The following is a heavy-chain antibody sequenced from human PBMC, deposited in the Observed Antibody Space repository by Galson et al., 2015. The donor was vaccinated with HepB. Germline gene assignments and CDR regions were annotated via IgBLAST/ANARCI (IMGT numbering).Heavy chain of an antibody. D-gene: IGHD2-15*01. J-gene: IGHJ4*02. V-gene: IGHV1-46*01. CDR3: ARGGVVEGIYYFDN. CDR1: GYTFINYY. Sequence: SVKVSCKASGYTFINYYIHWVRQAPGQGLEWMGLIDPSGGSTNYAQKFQGRVTMTRDTSTTTVFVELSSLKSDDTAVYYCARGGVVEGIYYFDNWGQGTLVTVSS. CDR2: IDPSGGST.